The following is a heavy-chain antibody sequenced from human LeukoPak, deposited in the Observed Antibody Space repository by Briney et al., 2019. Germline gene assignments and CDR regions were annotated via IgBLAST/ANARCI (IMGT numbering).Heavy chain of an antibody. CDR2: ISSSGSTM. J-gene: IGHJ3*02. CDR3: ARPAIVAHDAFDI. CDR1: GFTFSDYY. Sequence: GGSLRLSCAASGFTFSDYYMSWIRQAPGKGLEWVSYISSSGSTMYYADSVKGRFTISRDNAKNSLYLQMNSLRAEDTAVYYCARPAIVAHDAFDIWGQGTMVSVSS. D-gene: IGHD3-22*01. V-gene: IGHV3-11*04.